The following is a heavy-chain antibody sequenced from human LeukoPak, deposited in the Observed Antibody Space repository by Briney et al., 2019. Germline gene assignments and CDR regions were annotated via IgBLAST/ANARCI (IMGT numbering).Heavy chain of an antibody. D-gene: IGHD1-26*01. CDR2: IIPILGIA. CDR3: ARSPSGSYYNFDY. Sequence: SVKVSCEASGGTFSSHTISWVRQAPGQGLEWMGRIIPILGIANYAQKFQGRVTITADKSTSTAYMELSSLRSEDTAVYYCARSPSGSYYNFDYWGQGTLVTVSS. CDR1: GGTFSSHT. J-gene: IGHJ4*02. V-gene: IGHV1-69*02.